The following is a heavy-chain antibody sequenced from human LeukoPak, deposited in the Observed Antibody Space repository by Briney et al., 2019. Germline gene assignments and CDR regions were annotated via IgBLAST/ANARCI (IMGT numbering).Heavy chain of an antibody. Sequence: PSETLSLTCTVSGGSISSSSYYWGWIRQPPGKGLEWIGSIYYSGSTYYNPSLKSRVTISVDTSKNQFSLKLSSVTAADTAVYYCARLNPYPIDYWGQGTLVTVSS. CDR2: IYYSGST. V-gene: IGHV4-39*01. J-gene: IGHJ4*02. D-gene: IGHD2-2*02. CDR3: ARLNPYPIDY. CDR1: GGSISSSSYY.